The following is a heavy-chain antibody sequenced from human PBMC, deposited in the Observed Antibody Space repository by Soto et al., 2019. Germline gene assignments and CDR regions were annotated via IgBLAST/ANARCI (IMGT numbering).Heavy chain of an antibody. Sequence: GASVKVSCKASGYTFTSYGISWVRQAPGQGLEWMGWISAYNGNTNYAQKLQGRVTMTTDTSTSTAYMELRSLRSDDTAVYYCAKNRYFDWLEVNWFDPWGQGTLVTVS. J-gene: IGHJ5*02. D-gene: IGHD3-9*01. CDR2: ISAYNGNT. CDR1: GYTFTSYG. V-gene: IGHV1-18*01. CDR3: AKNRYFDWLEVNWFDP.